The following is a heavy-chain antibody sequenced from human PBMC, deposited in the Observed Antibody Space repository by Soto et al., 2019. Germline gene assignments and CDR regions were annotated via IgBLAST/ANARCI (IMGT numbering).Heavy chain of an antibody. D-gene: IGHD3-10*01. CDR3: ARDNLSRGSKGNMYYYSGMDV. Sequence: GASVKVSCKASGYTFTTYDIHWVRQAPGQGLEWMGRIIPILGIANYAQKFQGRVTITADKSTSTAYMELSSLRSEDTAVYYCARDNLSRGSKGNMYYYSGMDVWGQGTTVTASS. CDR1: GYTFTTYD. CDR2: IIPILGIA. V-gene: IGHV1-69*04. J-gene: IGHJ6*02.